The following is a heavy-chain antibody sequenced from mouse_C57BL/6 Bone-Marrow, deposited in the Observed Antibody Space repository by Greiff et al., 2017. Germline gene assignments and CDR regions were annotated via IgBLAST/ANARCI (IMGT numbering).Heavy chain of an antibody. CDR3: AREGGITTVVATRDWYFDV. D-gene: IGHD1-1*01. CDR1: GYSFTGYY. Sequence: DVQLQESGPELVKPGASVKISCKASGYSFTGYYMHWVKQSHGNILDWIGYIYPYNGVSSYNQKFKGKATLTVDKSSSTAYMELRSLTSEDSAVYYCAREGGITTVVATRDWYFDVWGTGTTVTVSS. CDR2: IYPYNGVS. V-gene: IGHV1-31*01. J-gene: IGHJ1*03.